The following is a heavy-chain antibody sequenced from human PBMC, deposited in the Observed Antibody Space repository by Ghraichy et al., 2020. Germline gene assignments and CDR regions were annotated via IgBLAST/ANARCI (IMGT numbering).Heavy chain of an antibody. CDR1: GFTVSSNY. CDR2: IYSGGST. CDR3: ARGLYSGYGLDWFDP. D-gene: IGHD5-12*01. J-gene: IGHJ5*02. V-gene: IGHV3-53*04. Sequence: GGSLRLSCAASGFTVSSNYMSWVRQAPGKGLEWVSVIYSGGSTYYADSVKGRFTISRHNSKNTLYLQMNSLRAEDTAVYYCARGLYSGYGLDWFDPWGQGTLVTVSS.